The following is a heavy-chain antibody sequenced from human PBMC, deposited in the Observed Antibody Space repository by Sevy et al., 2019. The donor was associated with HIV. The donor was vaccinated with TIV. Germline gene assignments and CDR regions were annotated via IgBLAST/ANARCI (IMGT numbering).Heavy chain of an antibody. CDR1: GDSMSSYY. D-gene: IGHD6-19*01. V-gene: IGHV4-59*01. J-gene: IGHJ4*02. CDR3: ARGLAYYFDY. Sequence: SETLSLTCTVSGDSMSSYYWSWIRQPPGKGLEWIGYLYYSGITNYNPSLKSRVTISGDTSKNQFSLKLSSVTAADTAVYYCARGLAYYFDYWGQGALVTVSS. CDR2: LYYSGIT.